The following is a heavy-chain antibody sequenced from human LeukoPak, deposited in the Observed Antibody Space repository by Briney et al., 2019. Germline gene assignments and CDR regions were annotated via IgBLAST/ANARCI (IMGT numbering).Heavy chain of an antibody. CDR1: GITFSNYA. V-gene: IGHV3-23*03. D-gene: IGHD3-22*01. CDR2: IYSGGST. CDR3: AREYYDNSGGEDAFDI. Sequence: GGSLRLSCAASGITFSNYAMNWVRQAPGKGLEWVSVIYSGGSTFYADSVEGRFTISRDNSNNTLYLQMNSLRGEDTAMYYCAREYYDNSGGEDAFDIWGPGTMVTVSS. J-gene: IGHJ3*02.